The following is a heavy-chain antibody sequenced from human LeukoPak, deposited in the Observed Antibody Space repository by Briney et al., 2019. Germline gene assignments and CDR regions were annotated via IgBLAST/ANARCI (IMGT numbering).Heavy chain of an antibody. CDR3: ARRSNWGGLYYYYYYMDV. CDR2: INHSGST. D-gene: IGHD7-27*01. V-gene: IGHV4-34*01. J-gene: IGHJ6*03. CDR1: GGSFSGYY. Sequence: SETLSLTCAVYGGSFSGYYWSWIRQPPGKGLEWIGEINHSGSTNYNPSLKSRVTISVDTSKNQFSLKLSSVTAADTAVYYCARRSNWGGLYYYYYYMDVWGKGTTVTVSS.